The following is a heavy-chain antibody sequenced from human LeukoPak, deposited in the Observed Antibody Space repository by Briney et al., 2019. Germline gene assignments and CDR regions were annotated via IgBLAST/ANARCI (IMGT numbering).Heavy chain of an antibody. J-gene: IGHJ3*02. V-gene: IGHV1-69*01. CDR2: IIPIFGTA. CDR3: AKGRQQWLSAFDI. Sequence: SVKVSCKASGGTFCSYAISWVRQAPGQGLEWMGGIIPIFGTANYAQKFQGRVTITADESTSTAYMELSSLRSEDTAVYYCAKGRQQWLSAFDIWGQGTMVTVSS. CDR1: GGTFCSYA. D-gene: IGHD6-19*01.